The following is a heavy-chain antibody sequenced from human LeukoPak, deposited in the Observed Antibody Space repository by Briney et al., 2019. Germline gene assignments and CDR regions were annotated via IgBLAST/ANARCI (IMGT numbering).Heavy chain of an antibody. V-gene: IGHV4-31*03. D-gene: IGHD3-10*01. CDR3: ARDVLVGGADY. CDR2: IYYSGST. J-gene: IGHJ4*02. Sequence: SQTLSLTCTVSGGSISSGGYYWSWIRQHSGKGLEWIGYIYYSGSTYYNPSLKSRVTISVDTSKNQFSLKLSSVTAADTAVYYCARDVLVGGADYWGQGTLVTVSS. CDR1: GGSISSGGYY.